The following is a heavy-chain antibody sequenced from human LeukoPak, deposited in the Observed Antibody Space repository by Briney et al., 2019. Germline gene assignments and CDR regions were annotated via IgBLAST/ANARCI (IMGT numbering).Heavy chain of an antibody. CDR1: GFTFSTYA. Sequence: GGSLRLSCVASGFTFSTYAVSWVRQAPGEGLEWVSSIASSDGSTFYADSVKGRFTISRDNAKNSLYLQMNSLRAEDTAVYYCARDQELDYWGQGTLVTVSS. V-gene: IGHV3-23*01. CDR3: ARDQELDY. J-gene: IGHJ4*02. CDR2: IASSDGST.